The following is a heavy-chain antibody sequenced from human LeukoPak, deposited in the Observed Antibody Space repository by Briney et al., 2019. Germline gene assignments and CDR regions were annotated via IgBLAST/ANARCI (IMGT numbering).Heavy chain of an antibody. CDR3: AKDIIDGYSSSWYS. D-gene: IGHD6-13*01. Sequence: PGGSLRLSCAASGFTFDDYAMHWVRRAPGKGLEWVSGISWNSGSIGYADSVKGRFTISRDNAKNSLYLQMNSLRAEDTALYYCAKDIIDGYSSSWYSGGQGTLVTVSS. J-gene: IGHJ4*02. V-gene: IGHV3-9*01. CDR1: GFTFDDYA. CDR2: ISWNSGSI.